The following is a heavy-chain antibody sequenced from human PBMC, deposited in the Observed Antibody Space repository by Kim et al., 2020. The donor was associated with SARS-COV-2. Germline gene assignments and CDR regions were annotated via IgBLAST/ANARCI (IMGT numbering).Heavy chain of an antibody. CDR2: IISSSSTI. J-gene: IGHJ2*01. CDR1: GFTFSSYA. CDR3: ARSNNVVFDL. V-gene: IGHV3-48*02. Sequence: GGSLRLSCAASGFTFSSYAMNWVRQAPGKGLEWVSYIISSSSTIQYADSVKGRFTVSRDNAKNALYLQMNSLRDEDTSVDCCARSNNVVFDLWGRGTLVTVSS. D-gene: IGHD2-21*01.